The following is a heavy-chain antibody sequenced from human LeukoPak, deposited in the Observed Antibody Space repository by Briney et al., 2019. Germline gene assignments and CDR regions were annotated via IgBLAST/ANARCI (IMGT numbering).Heavy chain of an antibody. J-gene: IGHJ4*02. CDR3: AKDRSGSYAELFDY. Sequence: PSETLSLTCPVYGGSFSGYYWSWVRQAPGKGLEWVSAISGSGGSTYYADSVKGRFTISRDNSKNTLYLQMNSLRAEDTAVYYCAKDRSGSYAELFDYWGQGTLVTVSS. CDR1: GGSFSGYY. CDR2: ISGSGGST. V-gene: IGHV3-23*01. D-gene: IGHD1-26*01.